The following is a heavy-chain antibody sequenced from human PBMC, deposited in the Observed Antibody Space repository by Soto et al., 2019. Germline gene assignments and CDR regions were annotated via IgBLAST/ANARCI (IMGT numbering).Heavy chain of an antibody. V-gene: IGHV3-15*01. CDR2: IKSNTDGGTT. Sequence: EVQLVESGGGLVKPGGSLRLSCAASGFTFSNAWMSWVHQAPGKGLEWVGRIKSNTDGGTTDYSAPVKGRFTISRDDSKNTLYLQMNSLKTEDTALYYCTAPGLWSASYRDFYYVMDVWGQGTTVTVSS. J-gene: IGHJ6*02. D-gene: IGHD3-3*01. CDR1: GFTFSNAW. CDR3: TAPGLWSASYRDFYYVMDV.